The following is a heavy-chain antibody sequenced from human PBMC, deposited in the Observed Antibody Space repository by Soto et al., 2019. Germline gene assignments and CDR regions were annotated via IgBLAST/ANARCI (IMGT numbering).Heavy chain of an antibody. CDR2: IYWDDDK. D-gene: IGHD2-15*01. CDR3: AHAMLFCTGGSCSTWFDS. CDR1: GFSLSTHGVG. J-gene: IGHJ5*01. Sequence: QITLKESGPTLVKPTQTLTLTCTFSGFSLSTHGVGVGWVRQPAGKALEWLALIYWDDDKRYSASLNSRLTITKDTSKTQVVLTMTTMDPVDTATYYCAHAMLFCTGGSCSTWFDSWGQGTRVTVSS. V-gene: IGHV2-5*02.